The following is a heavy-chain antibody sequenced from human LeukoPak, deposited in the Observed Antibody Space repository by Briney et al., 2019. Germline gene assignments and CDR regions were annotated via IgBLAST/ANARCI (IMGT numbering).Heavy chain of an antibody. V-gene: IGHV3-15*01. D-gene: IGHD4-11*01. CDR1: GFTFTNAW. CDR3: TGRKLQYDTHLVY. Sequence: GGSLRLSCAASGFTFTNAWMSWVRQAPGEGLEWVGRIKSKTDGGTTDYAAPVKGRFTISRDDSKSTVFLQMNSLKTEDTAMYYCTGRKLQYDTHLVYWGQGTRVTVSS. CDR2: IKSKTDGGTT. J-gene: IGHJ4*02.